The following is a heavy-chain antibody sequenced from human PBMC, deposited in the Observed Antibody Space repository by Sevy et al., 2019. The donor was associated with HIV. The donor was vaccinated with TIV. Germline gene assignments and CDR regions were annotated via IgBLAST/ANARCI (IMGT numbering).Heavy chain of an antibody. Sequence: GGSLRLSCTASGFTFSNFGMHWVRQVPGKGLEWVTFIRYDGSDKYYAASVKGRFTISSDDSKYTLYLQMDSLRPEDTAIYYCAKDLAGPGRRYFDYWGQGTLVTVSS. V-gene: IGHV3-30*02. J-gene: IGHJ4*02. CDR1: GFTFSNFG. CDR3: AKDLAGPGRRYFDY. CDR2: IRYDGSDK. D-gene: IGHD6-13*01.